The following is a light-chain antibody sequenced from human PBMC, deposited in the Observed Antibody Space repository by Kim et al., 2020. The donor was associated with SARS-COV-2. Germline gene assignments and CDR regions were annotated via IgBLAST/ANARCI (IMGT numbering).Light chain of an antibody. J-gene: IGKJ4*01. CDR1: QSVSSN. CDR3: QQNNEWPV. CDR2: GAS. Sequence: EIVMTQSPATLSVSPGERATLSCRASQSVSSNLAWYQQKPGQAPRLLIYGASTRATGIPARFSGSGSGTEFTLTISSLQSEDFAVYYCQQNNEWPVFGGGTKVDIK. V-gene: IGKV3-15*01.